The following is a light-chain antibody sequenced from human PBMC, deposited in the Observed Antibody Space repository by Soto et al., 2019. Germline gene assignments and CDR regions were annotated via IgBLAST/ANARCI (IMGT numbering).Light chain of an antibody. V-gene: IGLV2-14*01. J-gene: IGLJ2*01. Sequence: QSALTQPASVSGSPGQSITLSCTGTSSDIGGYDYVSWYQRHPGKAPKLIIYDVNNRRSGVSNRFSGSKSVNTASLTISGLQAEDEADYYCTSYASGSSHVVFGGGTKLTVL. CDR1: SSDIGGYDY. CDR3: TSYASGSSHVV. CDR2: DVN.